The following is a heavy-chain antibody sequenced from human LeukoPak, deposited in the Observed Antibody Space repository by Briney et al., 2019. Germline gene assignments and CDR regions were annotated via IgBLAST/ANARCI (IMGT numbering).Heavy chain of an antibody. V-gene: IGHV3-15*01. CDR3: TTDATYYDILLMDV. Sequence: PSETLSLTCTVSGGSISSYYWSWVRQAPGKGLEWVGRIKSKTDGGTTDYAAPVKGRFTISRDDSKNTLYLQMNSLKTGDTAVYYCTTDATYYDILLMDVWGKGTTVTISS. J-gene: IGHJ6*03. D-gene: IGHD3-9*01. CDR2: IKSKTDGGTT. CDR1: GGSISSYY.